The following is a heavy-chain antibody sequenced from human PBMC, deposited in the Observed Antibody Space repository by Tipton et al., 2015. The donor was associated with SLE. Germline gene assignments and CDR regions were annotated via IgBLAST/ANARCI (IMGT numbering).Heavy chain of an antibody. J-gene: IGHJ6*03. Sequence: SLRLSCAASGFTFSNYAMHWVRQAPGKGLEWVAVISYDESNKYYADSVKGRFTISRDNSKNTLYLQMNSLRVEDTAVYYCARGDYMDVWGKGTMVTVSS. CDR3: ARGDYMDV. CDR1: GFTFSNYA. V-gene: IGHV3-30-3*01. CDR2: ISYDESNK.